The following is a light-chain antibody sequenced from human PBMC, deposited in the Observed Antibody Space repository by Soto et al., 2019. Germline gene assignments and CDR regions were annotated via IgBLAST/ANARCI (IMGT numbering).Light chain of an antibody. Sequence: EIVMTQSPATLSVSPGERATHSCRASQIVSSNLAWYQQKPGQAPRLLIYGASTRATCIPARFSGSGSGTEFTLTISSLQSEDFAVYYCQQYNNWPPWTFGQGTKVDIK. J-gene: IGKJ1*01. V-gene: IGKV3-15*01. CDR3: QQYNNWPPWT. CDR2: GAS. CDR1: QIVSSN.